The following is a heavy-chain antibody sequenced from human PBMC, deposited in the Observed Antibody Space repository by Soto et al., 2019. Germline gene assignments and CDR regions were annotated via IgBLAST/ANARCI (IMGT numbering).Heavy chain of an antibody. D-gene: IGHD3-22*01. CDR3: ANAYYYDTTDASDS. Sequence: SETLSLTCTVSGGSISSGGYYWSWIRQHPGKGLEWIGYIYYSGSTYYNPSLKSRVTISVDTSKNQFSLKLSSVTAADTAVYYCANAYYYDTTDASDSWGQGTMVTVSS. CDR2: IYYSGST. J-gene: IGHJ3*02. CDR1: GGSISSGGYY. V-gene: IGHV4-31*03.